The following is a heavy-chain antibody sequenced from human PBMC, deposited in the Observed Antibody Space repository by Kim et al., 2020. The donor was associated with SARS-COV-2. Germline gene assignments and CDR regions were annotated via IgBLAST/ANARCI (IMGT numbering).Heavy chain of an antibody. Sequence: SETLSLTCSVSGGSVSDSVHYWGWIRQPPGKGLQWIATVDYTGTTYYNPSLRSRLTTSVDTSTNQFTLKLNSVTAADTAIYFCVRLNDLDDRSDFDYWGQGTLVSVSS. CDR3: VRLNDLDDRSDFDY. CDR2: VDYTGTT. D-gene: IGHD2-8*01. CDR1: GGSVSDSVHY. J-gene: IGHJ4*02. V-gene: IGHV4-39*01.